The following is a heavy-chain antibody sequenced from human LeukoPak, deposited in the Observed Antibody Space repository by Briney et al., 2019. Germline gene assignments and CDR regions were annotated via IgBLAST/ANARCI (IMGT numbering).Heavy chain of an antibody. D-gene: IGHD2-15*01. Sequence: ASVKVSCKASGGTFSSYAISWVRQAPGQGLEWMGGIIPIFGTANYAQKFQGRVTMTTDTSTSTAYMELRSLRSDDTAVYYCARDAAGGGYWGQGTLVTVSS. V-gene: IGHV1-69*05. CDR3: ARDAAGGGY. J-gene: IGHJ4*02. CDR1: GGTFSSYA. CDR2: IIPIFGTA.